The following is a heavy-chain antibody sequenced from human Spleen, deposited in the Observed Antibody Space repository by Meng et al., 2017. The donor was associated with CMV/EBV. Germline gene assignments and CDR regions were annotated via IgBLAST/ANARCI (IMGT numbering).Heavy chain of an antibody. D-gene: IGHD1-14*01. V-gene: IGHV4-39*01. CDR3: ARHHHSPTFDY. CDR1: GGSISSSSYY. Sequence: HLRMQGSGPALGKPPETLSLPCTVSGGSISSSSYYWAWIRQPPGEGLEWIGSVVYSGTTYYTSSLKSRVSISVDTSKNQFSLKLSSVTAADTAVYYCARHHHSPTFDYWGQGTLVTVSS. J-gene: IGHJ4*02. CDR2: VVYSGTT.